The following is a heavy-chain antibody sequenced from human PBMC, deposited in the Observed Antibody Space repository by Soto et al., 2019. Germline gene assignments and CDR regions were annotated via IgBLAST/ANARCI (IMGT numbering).Heavy chain of an antibody. Sequence: GASVKVSCKASGYTFTSYAMHWVRQAPGQRLEWMGWINAGNVNTKYSQKFQGRVTITRDTSASTAYMELSSLRFEDTAVYYCASPARHSSGWYDYWGQGTLVTVSS. CDR2: INAGNVNT. CDR3: ASPARHSSGWYDY. D-gene: IGHD6-19*01. CDR1: GYTFTSYA. J-gene: IGHJ4*02. V-gene: IGHV1-3*01.